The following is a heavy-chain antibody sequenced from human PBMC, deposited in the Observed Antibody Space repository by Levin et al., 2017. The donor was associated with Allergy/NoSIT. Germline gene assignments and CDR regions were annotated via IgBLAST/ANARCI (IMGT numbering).Heavy chain of an antibody. Sequence: LTGGSLRLSCAASGFTFSIHGLAWVRQIPGKGLEWVSSLSGSGFSTHYADSVRGRFTISRDNSKNTLYLQMNSLRVEDTAVYYCAKGTTSCGGDCNNIMDVWGQGTTVTVSS. V-gene: IGHV3-23*01. CDR2: LSGSGFST. CDR1: GFTFSIHG. CDR3: AKGTTSCGGDCNNIMDV. D-gene: IGHD2-21*02. J-gene: IGHJ6*02.